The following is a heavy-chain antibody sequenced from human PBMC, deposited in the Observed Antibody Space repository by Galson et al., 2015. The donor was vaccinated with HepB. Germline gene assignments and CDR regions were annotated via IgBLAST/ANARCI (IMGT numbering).Heavy chain of an antibody. V-gene: IGHV3-23*01. D-gene: IGHD3-22*01. CDR3: AEDLGGDSSGYYPAGYFQH. Sequence: SLRLSCAASGFTFSSYAMSWVRQAPGKGLEWVSAISGSGGSTYCADSVKGRFTISRDNSKNTLYLQMNSLRAEDTAVYYCAEDLGGDSSGYYPAGYFQHWGQGTLVTVSS. CDR2: ISGSGGST. CDR1: GFTFSSYA. J-gene: IGHJ1*01.